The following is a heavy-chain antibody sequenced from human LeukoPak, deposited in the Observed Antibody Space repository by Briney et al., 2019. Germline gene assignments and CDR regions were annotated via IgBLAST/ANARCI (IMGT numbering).Heavy chain of an antibody. CDR2: IYYSGST. Sequence: SETLSLTCTVSGGSISSYYWSWIRQPPGKGLEWIGYIYYSGSTNYNPSLKSRVTISVDTSKNQFSLKLSSVTAADTAVYYCARNGNSDWFDPWGQGILVTVSS. J-gene: IGHJ5*02. CDR1: GGSISSYY. CDR3: ARNGNSDWFDP. V-gene: IGHV4-59*08. D-gene: IGHD4-23*01.